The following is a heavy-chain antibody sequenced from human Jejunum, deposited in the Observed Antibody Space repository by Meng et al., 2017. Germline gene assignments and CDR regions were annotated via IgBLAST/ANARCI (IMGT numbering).Heavy chain of an antibody. CDR2: ISYRSTYI. CDR1: GFTFSTYC. D-gene: IGHD1-14*01. Sequence: GESLKISCATSGFTFSTYCMDWVRQAPGKGLEWVSSISYRSTYIYYADAVKGRFIISRDDAKNSLYLQVNRLRAEDTAVYYCARSAGIWPYGFEIWGQGTMVTVSS. CDR3: ARSAGIWPYGFEI. V-gene: IGHV3-21*01. J-gene: IGHJ3*02.